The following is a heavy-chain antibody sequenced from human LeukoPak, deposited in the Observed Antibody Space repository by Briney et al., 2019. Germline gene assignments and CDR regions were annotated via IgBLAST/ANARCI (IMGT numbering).Heavy chain of an antibody. CDR3: ARSIAVAGTPSDY. D-gene: IGHD6-19*01. Sequence: SVKVSCKASGGTFSSYAISWVRQAPGQGLELMGGIIPIFGTANYEQKFQGRVTITTDESTSTAYMELSSLRSEDTAVYYCARSIAVAGTPSDYWGQGTLVTVSS. CDR1: GGTFSSYA. J-gene: IGHJ4*02. CDR2: IIPIFGTA. V-gene: IGHV1-69*05.